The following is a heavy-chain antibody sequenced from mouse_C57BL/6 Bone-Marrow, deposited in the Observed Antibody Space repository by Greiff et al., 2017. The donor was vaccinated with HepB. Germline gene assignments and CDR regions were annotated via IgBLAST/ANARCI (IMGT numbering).Heavy chain of an antibody. Sequence: VQLQQSGAELVRPGTSVKLSCKASGYTFTSYWMHWVKQRPGQGLEWIGVIDPSDSYTNYNQKFKGKATLTVDTSSSTAYMQLSSLTSEDSAVYYCARRGWVDYWGQGTTLTVSS. CDR2: IDPSDSYT. CDR1: GYTFTSYW. CDR3: ARRGWVDY. D-gene: IGHD1-1*02. V-gene: IGHV1-59*01. J-gene: IGHJ2*01.